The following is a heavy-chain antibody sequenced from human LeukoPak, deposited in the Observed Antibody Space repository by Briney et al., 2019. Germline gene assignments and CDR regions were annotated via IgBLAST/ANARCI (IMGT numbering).Heavy chain of an antibody. CDR1: GFTFSSYA. V-gene: IGHV3-23*01. J-gene: IGHJ4*02. D-gene: IGHD3-22*01. Sequence: GGSLRLSCAASGFTFSSYAMSWVRQAPGKGLEWVSAISGSGGSTYYADSVKGRFTISRANSKNTLYLQMNSLRAEDTAVYYCAKDLYYDSSGYYDYWGQGTLVTVSS. CDR2: ISGSGGST. CDR3: AKDLYYDSSGYYDY.